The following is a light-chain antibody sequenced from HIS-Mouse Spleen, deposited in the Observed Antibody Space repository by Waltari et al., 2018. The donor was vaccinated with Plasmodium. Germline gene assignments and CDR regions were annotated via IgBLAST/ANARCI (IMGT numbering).Light chain of an antibody. CDR1: NIGRKS. CDR3: QVWDSSSDHPV. CDR2: DDS. V-gene: IGLV3-21*02. Sequence: SYVLTQPPSVSVAPGQPATTTCGGNNIGRKSVHWYQQKPGQAPVLVVYDDSDRPSGIPERFSGSNSGNTATLTISRVEAGDEADYYCQVWDSSSDHPVFGGGTKLTVL. J-gene: IGLJ2*01.